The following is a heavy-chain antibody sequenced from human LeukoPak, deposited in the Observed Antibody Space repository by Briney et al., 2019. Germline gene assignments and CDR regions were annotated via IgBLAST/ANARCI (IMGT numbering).Heavy chain of an antibody. CDR1: GFTFSSYA. V-gene: IGHV3-23*01. CDR3: AKDPRFLEWLLPYFDY. J-gene: IGHJ4*02. Sequence: GGSLRLSCAASGFTFSSYAMSWVRQAPGKGLESVSAISGSGGSTYYADSVKGRFTISRDNSKNTLYLQMNSLRAEDTAVYYCAKDPRFLEWLLPYFDYWGQGTLVTVSS. CDR2: ISGSGGST. D-gene: IGHD3-3*01.